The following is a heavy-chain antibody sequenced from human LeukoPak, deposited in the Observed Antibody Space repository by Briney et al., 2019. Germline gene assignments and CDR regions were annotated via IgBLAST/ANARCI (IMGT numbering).Heavy chain of an antibody. D-gene: IGHD5-18*01. CDR3: ARNDRRGYIYSYDFWVDY. CDR1: GFTFSIYA. J-gene: IGHJ4*02. V-gene: IGHV3-30-3*01. CDR2: ISYDGSNK. Sequence: PGRSLRLSCAASGFTFSIYALHWVRQAPGKGLEWVAVISYDGSNKYYADSVKGRFTISRDNSKNTLYLQMNSLRVEDTAVYYCARNDRRGYIYSYDFWVDYWGQGTLVTVSS.